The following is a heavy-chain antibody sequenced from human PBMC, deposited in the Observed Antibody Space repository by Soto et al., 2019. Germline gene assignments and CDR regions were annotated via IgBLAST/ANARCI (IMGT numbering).Heavy chain of an antibody. CDR1: GFTFSSYA. D-gene: IGHD3-22*01. J-gene: IGHJ4*02. Sequence: PEGSLRLSCAASGFTFSSYAMSWVRQAPGKGLEWVSAISGSGGSTYYADSVKGRFTISRDNSKNTLYLQMNSLRAEDTAIYYCAKGGSYYYDSSGYYANWGQGTLVTSPQ. CDR2: ISGSGGST. CDR3: AKGGSYYYDSSGYYAN. V-gene: IGHV3-23*01.